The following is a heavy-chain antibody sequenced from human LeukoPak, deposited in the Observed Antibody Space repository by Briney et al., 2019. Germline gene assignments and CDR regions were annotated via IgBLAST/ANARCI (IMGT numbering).Heavy chain of an antibody. CDR1: GFTFSSYS. J-gene: IGHJ4*02. V-gene: IGHV3-43*02. Sequence: PGGSLRLSCAASGFTFSSYSMNWVRQAPGKGLEWVSLISGDGGSTYYADSVKGRFTISRDNSKNSLYLQMNSLRTEDTALYYCAKALEIDSSGYYTDYWGQGTLVTVSS. CDR2: ISGDGGST. CDR3: AKALEIDSSGYYTDY. D-gene: IGHD3-22*01.